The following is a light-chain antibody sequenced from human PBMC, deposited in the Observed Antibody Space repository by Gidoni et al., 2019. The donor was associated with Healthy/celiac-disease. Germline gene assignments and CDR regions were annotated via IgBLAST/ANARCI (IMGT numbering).Light chain of an antibody. V-gene: IGKV1-33*01. CDR1: QDISNY. J-gene: IGKJ2*04. CDR3: QQYDNLMCS. Sequence: DIKMTQSPSSLSASVGDRVTITCQASQDISNYLNWYQQKPGKAPKLLIYDASNLETGVPSRFSGSGSGTDFTFTISSLQPEDIATYYCQQYDNLMCSFGQGTKLEIK. CDR2: DAS.